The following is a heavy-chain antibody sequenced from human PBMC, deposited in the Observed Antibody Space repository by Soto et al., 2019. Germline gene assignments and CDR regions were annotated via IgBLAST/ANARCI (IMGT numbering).Heavy chain of an antibody. V-gene: IGHV1-69*13. CDR3: ARHGSGSNRDPPFFDY. CDR1: GGTFSSFA. D-gene: IGHD3-10*01. J-gene: IGHJ4*02. Sequence: SVKVSCKASGGTFSSFAISWVRQAPGQGLEWMGGIIPIFHTPIYTQKIQGRLTITADASTSTAYMELSSLRSEDTAVYYCARHGSGSNRDPPFFDYWGQGTLVTVSS. CDR2: IIPIFHTP.